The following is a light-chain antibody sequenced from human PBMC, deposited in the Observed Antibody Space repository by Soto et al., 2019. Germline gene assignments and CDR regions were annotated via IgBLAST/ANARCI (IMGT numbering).Light chain of an antibody. CDR1: QSVPST. CDR2: GAS. V-gene: IGKV3D-15*01. J-gene: IGKJ2*01. CDR3: QQYNNWPPYT. Sequence: EIVLTQSPGTLSLSPGERATLSCRASQSVPSTFLAWYQQKPGQAPRLLIYGASYRATGIPDRFSGSGSGTEFTLTISSLQSEDFAVYYCQQYNNWPPYTFGQGTKLEIK.